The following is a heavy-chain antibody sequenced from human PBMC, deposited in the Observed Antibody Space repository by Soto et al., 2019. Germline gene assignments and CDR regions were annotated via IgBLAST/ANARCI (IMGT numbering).Heavy chain of an antibody. CDR3: AKDKYCSGGSCYSHFDY. D-gene: IGHD2-15*01. CDR1: GFTFDDYA. Sequence: GGSLRLSCAASGFTFDDYAMHWVRQAPGKGLEWVSGISWNSGSIGYADSVKGRFTISRDNAKNSLYLQMNSLRAEDTDLYYCAKDKYCSGGSCYSHFDYWGQGTLVTVSS. J-gene: IGHJ4*02. V-gene: IGHV3-9*01. CDR2: ISWNSGSI.